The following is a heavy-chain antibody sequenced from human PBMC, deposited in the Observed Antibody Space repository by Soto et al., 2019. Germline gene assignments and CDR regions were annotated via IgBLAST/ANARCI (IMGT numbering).Heavy chain of an antibody. J-gene: IGHJ6*02. CDR2: IYYSGST. V-gene: IGHV4-59*01. CDR3: ARGTHQYYYYGTDA. Sequence: SETLSLTCTFSGGSSISYYWNLIRQPPGKGLEWIGYIYYSGSTNYNPSLKSRVTISVDTSKNQFSLKPSSVTAADTAVYYCARGTHQYYYYGTDAWGQGTTVTVSS. CDR1: GGSSISYY.